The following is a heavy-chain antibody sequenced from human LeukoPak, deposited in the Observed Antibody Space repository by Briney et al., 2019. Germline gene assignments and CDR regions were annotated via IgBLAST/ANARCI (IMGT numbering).Heavy chain of an antibody. D-gene: IGHD3-22*01. CDR3: ARGVHYYDSSGYPTYYFDY. CDR2: IYYSGST. Sequence: ASETLSLTCTVSGGSISSCYWSWIRQPPGKGLEWIGYIYYSGSTNYNPSLKSRVTISVDTSKNQFSLKLSSVTAADTAVYYCARGVHYYDSSGYPTYYFDYWGQGTLVTVSS. V-gene: IGHV4-59*01. J-gene: IGHJ4*02. CDR1: GGSISSCY.